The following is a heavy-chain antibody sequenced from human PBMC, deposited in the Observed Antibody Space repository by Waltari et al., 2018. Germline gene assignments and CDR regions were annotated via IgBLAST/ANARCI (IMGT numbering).Heavy chain of an antibody. Sequence: QVQLVQSGAEVKKPGSSVKVSCKASGGTFSSYAISRVRQAPGQGLEWMGGIIPIFGTANYAQKFQGRVTITADESTSTAYMELSSLRSEDTAVYYCARHIVVVVAATPGDYYYGMDVWGQGTTVTVSS. CDR3: ARHIVVVVAATPGDYYYGMDV. V-gene: IGHV1-69*13. J-gene: IGHJ6*02. CDR1: GGTFSSYA. CDR2: IIPIFGTA. D-gene: IGHD2-15*01.